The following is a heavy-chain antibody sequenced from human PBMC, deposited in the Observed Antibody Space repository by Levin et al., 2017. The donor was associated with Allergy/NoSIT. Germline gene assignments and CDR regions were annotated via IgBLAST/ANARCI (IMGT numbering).Heavy chain of an antibody. J-gene: IGHJ4*02. CDR1: GGSFSGYY. CDR3: ASRGYSYGSPGPRGYFDY. CDR2: INHSGST. D-gene: IGHD5-18*01. Sequence: SQTLSLTCAVYGGSFSGYYWSWIRQPPGKGLEWIGEINHSGSTNYNPSLKSRVTISVDTSKNQFSLKLSSVTAADTAVYYCASRGYSYGSPGPRGYFDYWGQGTLVTVSS. V-gene: IGHV4-34*01.